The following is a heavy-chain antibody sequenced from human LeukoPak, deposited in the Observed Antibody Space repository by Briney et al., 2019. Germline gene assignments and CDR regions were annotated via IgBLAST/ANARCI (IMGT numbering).Heavy chain of an antibody. Sequence: NSSQTLSLTCTVSGGSVNSAGYFWNWIRQRPGEGLEWIGYLYYDGGTSYSPSLKGRVTISADWTTNQFSLNLNSVTAADTAVYYCMRLSFHTGGPGPWGQGALVTVSS. V-gene: IGHV4-31*03. CDR2: LYYDGGT. CDR3: MRLSFHTGGPGP. CDR1: GGSVNSAGYF. D-gene: IGHD2-8*02. J-gene: IGHJ5*02.